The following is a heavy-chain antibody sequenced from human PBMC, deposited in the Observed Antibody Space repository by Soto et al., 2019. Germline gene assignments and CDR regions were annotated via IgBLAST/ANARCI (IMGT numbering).Heavy chain of an antibody. D-gene: IGHD2-8*02. J-gene: IGHJ6*02. Sequence: GGSLRLSCAASGFTFSSYAMHWVRQAPGKGLEWVAVISYDGSNKYYADSVKGRFTISRDNSKNTLYLQMNSLRAEDTAVYNCARDHVVYASYYYYYGMDVWGQGTTVTVSS. CDR2: ISYDGSNK. V-gene: IGHV3-30-3*01. CDR1: GFTFSSYA. CDR3: ARDHVVYASYYYYYGMDV.